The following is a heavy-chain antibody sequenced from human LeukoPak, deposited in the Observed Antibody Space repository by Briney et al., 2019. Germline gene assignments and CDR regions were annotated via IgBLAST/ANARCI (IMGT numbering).Heavy chain of an antibody. V-gene: IGHV1-8*01. J-gene: IGHJ4*02. CDR3: ARIGQDSSSWYTFPRFDY. CDR1: GYTFTSYD. D-gene: IGHD6-13*01. CDR2: MNPNSGNT. Sequence: ASVKVSCKASGYTFTSYDINWVRQATGQGLEWMGWMNPNSGNTGYAQKFQGRVTMTRNTSRSTAYMELSSLRSEDTAVYYCARIGQDSSSWYTFPRFDYWGQGTLVTVSS.